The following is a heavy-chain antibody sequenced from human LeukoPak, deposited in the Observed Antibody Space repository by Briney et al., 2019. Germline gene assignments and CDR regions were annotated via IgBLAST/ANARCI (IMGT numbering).Heavy chain of an antibody. Sequence: GGSLRLSCAASGFTVSTNYMSWVRQAPGKGLEWVSAITGSGGSTYYADSVKGRFTISRDNSKNTLYLQMNSLRAEDTAVYYCATYYGSGSYPFDYWGQGTLVTVSS. CDR3: ATYYGSGSYPFDY. CDR2: ITGSGGST. J-gene: IGHJ4*02. CDR1: GFTVSTNY. V-gene: IGHV3-23*01. D-gene: IGHD3-10*01.